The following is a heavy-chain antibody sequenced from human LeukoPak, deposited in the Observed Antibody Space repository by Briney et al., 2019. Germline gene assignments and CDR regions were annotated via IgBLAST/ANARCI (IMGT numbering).Heavy chain of an antibody. CDR3: ARGQRFHDY. V-gene: IGHV3-30-3*01. CDR2: ISYDGSRE. D-gene: IGHD3-16*01. J-gene: IGHJ4*02. Sequence: GGSLRLSCAASGFTFRDYAMHWVRQAPGKGLEWVAVISYDGSREYYADSVKGRFTISRDNSKNTLYLQMNSLRAEDTAVYYCARGQRFHDYWGQGTLVTVSS. CDR1: GFTFRDYA.